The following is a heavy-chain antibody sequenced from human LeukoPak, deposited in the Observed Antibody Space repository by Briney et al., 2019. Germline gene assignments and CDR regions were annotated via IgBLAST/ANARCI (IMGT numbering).Heavy chain of an antibody. D-gene: IGHD6-13*01. CDR1: GYTFTSYG. CDR2: ISAYNGNT. CDR3: ARDSDSSSWGPLAFDY. Sequence: ASVKVSCKASGYTFTSYGISWVRQAPGQGLERMGWISAYNGNTNYAQKLQGRVTMTTGTSTSTAYMELRSLRSDDTAVYYCARDSDSSSWGPLAFDYWGQGTLVTVSS. J-gene: IGHJ4*02. V-gene: IGHV1-18*01.